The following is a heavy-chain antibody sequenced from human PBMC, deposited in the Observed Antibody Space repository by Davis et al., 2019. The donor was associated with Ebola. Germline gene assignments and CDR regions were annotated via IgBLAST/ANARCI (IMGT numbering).Heavy chain of an antibody. J-gene: IGHJ4*02. V-gene: IGHV4-39*01. Sequence: MPSETLSLTCTVSGGSISSSSYYWGWIRQPPGKGLEWIGSIYYSGSTYYNPSLKSRVTISVDTSKNQFSLKLSSVTAADTAVYYCARAWRLWDFDYWGQGTLVTVSS. CDR3: ARAWRLWDFDY. D-gene: IGHD5-18*01. CDR1: GGSISSSSYY. CDR2: IYYSGST.